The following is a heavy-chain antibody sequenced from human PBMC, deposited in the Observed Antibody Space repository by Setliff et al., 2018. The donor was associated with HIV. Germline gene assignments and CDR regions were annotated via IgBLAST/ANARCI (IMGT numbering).Heavy chain of an antibody. D-gene: IGHD1-26*01. CDR2: IFYSGRT. CDR3: AGSKGATRPSAEYFKN. V-gene: IGHV4-59*01. Sequence: PSETLSLTCTVSGASISTYYWSWIRQPPGKGLEWIGDIFYSGRTNYNPSLKSRVTISLDTSKIQFALKLSSVTTADTAIYYCAGSKGATRPSAEYFKNWGQGTLVTVSS. CDR1: GASISTYY. J-gene: IGHJ1*01.